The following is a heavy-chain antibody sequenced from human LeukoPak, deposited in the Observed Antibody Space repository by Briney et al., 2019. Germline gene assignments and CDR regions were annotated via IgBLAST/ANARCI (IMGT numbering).Heavy chain of an antibody. CDR3: ARAAVAGYWFDP. CDR2: IYSGGST. CDR1: GFTVSNNY. V-gene: IGHV3-53*01. Sequence: GGSLRLSCAASGFTVSNNYMSWVRQAPGKGLEWVSVIYSGGSTYYADSVKGRFIISRDNSKNTLYLQMNSLRAEDTAVYYCARAAVAGYWFDPWGQGTLVTVSS. J-gene: IGHJ5*02. D-gene: IGHD6-19*01.